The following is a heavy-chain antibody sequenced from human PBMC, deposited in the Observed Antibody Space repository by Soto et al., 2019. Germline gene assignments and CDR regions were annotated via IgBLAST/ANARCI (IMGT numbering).Heavy chain of an antibody. CDR2: IKDGGST. Sequence: QVQLQQWGAGLLKPSETLSLNCAVNGGSLSGYYWSWIRQPPGKGLEWIGEIKDGGSTNYSPSLKSRATISSDTSNTQFSLRLNSVAAADTGVYCCARGQEGVVATHWDQGTLVTVSS. CDR3: ARGQEGVVATH. J-gene: IGHJ4*02. CDR1: GGSLSGYY. D-gene: IGHD5-12*01. V-gene: IGHV4-34*01.